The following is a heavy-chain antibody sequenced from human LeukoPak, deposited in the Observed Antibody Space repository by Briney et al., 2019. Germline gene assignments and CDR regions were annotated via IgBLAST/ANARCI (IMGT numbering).Heavy chain of an antibody. D-gene: IGHD3-16*01. V-gene: IGHV1-46*01. Sequence: ASVKVSCKASGYTFTIYDINWVRQAPGQGLEWMGIINPSGGSTSYAQKFQGRVTMTRDTSTSTVYMELSSLRSEDTAVYYCATAFRGVDYWGQGTLVTVSS. CDR2: INPSGGST. CDR3: ATAFRGVDY. CDR1: GYTFTIYD. J-gene: IGHJ4*02.